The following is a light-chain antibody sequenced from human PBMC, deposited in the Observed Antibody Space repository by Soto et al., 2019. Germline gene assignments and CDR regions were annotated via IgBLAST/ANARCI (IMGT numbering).Light chain of an antibody. CDR3: QQYSNWPPTWT. J-gene: IGKJ1*01. CDR1: QSVSSN. Sequence: EIVMTQSPATLSLSPGERATLSCRASQSVSSNLAWYQQKPGQAPRLLIYGASTRATGIPARFSGSGSGTEFTLTISSLQSEDFAVYCCQQYSNWPPTWTFGQGTKVEIK. V-gene: IGKV3-15*01. CDR2: GAS.